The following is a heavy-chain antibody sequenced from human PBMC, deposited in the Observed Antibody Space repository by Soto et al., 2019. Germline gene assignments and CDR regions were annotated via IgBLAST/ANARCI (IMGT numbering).Heavy chain of an antibody. Sequence: PSETRSLTCTVSGGSISSYYGSWIRQPPGKGLEWIGNIHHSGATHYNPSLKSRVTISVDTSKNQFSLKLNSVTAADTAVYYCAVDYANGYYFDYWGQGTLVTVSS. CDR3: AVDYANGYYFDY. CDR2: IHHSGAT. CDR1: GGSISSYY. D-gene: IGHD4-17*01. V-gene: IGHV4-59*04. J-gene: IGHJ4*02.